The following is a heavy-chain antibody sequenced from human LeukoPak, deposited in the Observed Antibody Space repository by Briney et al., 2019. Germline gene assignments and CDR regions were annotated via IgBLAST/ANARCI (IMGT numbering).Heavy chain of an antibody. CDR2: ITPIFGTA. Sequence: ASVKVSCKASGGTFSSYAISWVRQAPGQGLEWMGGITPIFGTANYAQKFQGRVTITADESTSTAYMELSSLRSEDTAVYYCARDPLSSGWYFGNWFDPWGQGTLVTVSS. J-gene: IGHJ5*02. V-gene: IGHV1-69*13. CDR3: ARDPLSSGWYFGNWFDP. CDR1: GGTFSSYA. D-gene: IGHD6-19*01.